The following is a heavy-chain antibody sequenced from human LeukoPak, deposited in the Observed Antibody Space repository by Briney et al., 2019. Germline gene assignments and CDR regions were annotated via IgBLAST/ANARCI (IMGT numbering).Heavy chain of an antibody. V-gene: IGHV3-23*01. Sequence: GGTLRLSCAASGFTFSNYGMSWVRQAPGKGLEWVSGMSGSGGSTCYADSVKGRFTISRDNSKNTLYLQMNSLRAEDTAVYYCAKDSYYDYVWGSYRYTNQFDYWGQGTLVTVSS. J-gene: IGHJ4*02. CDR2: MSGSGGST. D-gene: IGHD3-16*02. CDR1: GFTFSNYG. CDR3: AKDSYYDYVWGSYRYTNQFDY.